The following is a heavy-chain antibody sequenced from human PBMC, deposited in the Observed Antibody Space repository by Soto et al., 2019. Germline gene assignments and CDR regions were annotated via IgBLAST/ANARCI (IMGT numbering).Heavy chain of an antibody. CDR3: AKDPAWSFWGNWNDGEGWFDP. Sequence: QVQLVESGGGVVQPGRSLRLSCAASGFTFSSDGMHWVRQAPGKGLEWVAVISYDGSNKYYADSVKGRFTISRDNSKNTLYLQMNSLRAEDTAVYYCAKDPAWSFWGNWNDGEGWFDPWGQGTLVTVSS. V-gene: IGHV3-30*18. CDR1: GFTFSSDG. CDR2: ISYDGSNK. J-gene: IGHJ5*02. D-gene: IGHD1-1*01.